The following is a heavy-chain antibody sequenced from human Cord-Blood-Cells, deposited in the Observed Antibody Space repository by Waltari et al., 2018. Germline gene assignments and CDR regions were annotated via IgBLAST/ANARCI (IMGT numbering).Heavy chain of an antibody. Sequence: EVQLLESGGGLVQPGGSLRLSCAASGFTFSSYAMSWVRQAPGKGLGWVSAISGSGGSTYYADSVKGRFTISRDNSKNTLYLQMNSLRAEDTAVYYCAKGIFSSSWYFDYWGQGTLVTVSS. J-gene: IGHJ4*02. CDR1: GFTFSSYA. CDR2: ISGSGGST. V-gene: IGHV3-23*01. CDR3: AKGIFSSSWYFDY. D-gene: IGHD6-13*01.